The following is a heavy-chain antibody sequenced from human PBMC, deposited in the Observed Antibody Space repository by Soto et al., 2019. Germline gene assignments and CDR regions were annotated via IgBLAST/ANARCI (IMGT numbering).Heavy chain of an antibody. CDR1: GFTFSSYG. CDR2: ISYDGNNK. CDR3: VADYVATDTFDI. J-gene: IGHJ3*02. V-gene: IGHV3-30*03. Sequence: XVSLRLSCAASGFTFSSYGMHGVRQAPGKGLEWAAVISYDGNNKYYAESVKGRFTISRDTSKNTLYLQMNSLRPGDTAVYYCVADYVATDTFDIWGRGTMVTVSS. D-gene: IGHD3-10*02.